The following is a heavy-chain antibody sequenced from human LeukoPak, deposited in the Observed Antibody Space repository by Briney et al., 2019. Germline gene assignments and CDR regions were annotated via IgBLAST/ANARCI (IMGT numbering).Heavy chain of an antibody. CDR2: INHSGST. V-gene: IGHV4-34*01. CDR3: ASSSWLLRQLDY. D-gene: IGHD3-9*01. CDR1: GGSFSGYY. J-gene: IGHJ4*02. Sequence: SETLSLTCAVYGGSFSGYYWSWIRQPPGKGLEWIGEINHSGSTNYNPYLKSRVTISVDTSKNQFSLKLSSVTAADTAVYYYASSSWLLRQLDYWGQGTLVTVSS.